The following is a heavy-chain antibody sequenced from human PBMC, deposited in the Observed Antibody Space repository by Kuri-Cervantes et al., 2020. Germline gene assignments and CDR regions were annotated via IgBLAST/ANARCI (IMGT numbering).Heavy chain of an antibody. CDR2: ISGSGDRK. Sequence: GESLKICCAASGFTFSSYVMTWVHQAPGKGLEWVSSISGSGDRKYYENSVNGRFIISRDNSKNTLFMQMNIMSAEDTAVYYCARRIAIVVVAATPGPYYGMDVWGQGTTVTVSS. J-gene: IGHJ6*02. V-gene: IGHV3-23*01. D-gene: IGHD2-15*01. CDR1: GFTFSSYV. CDR3: ARRIAIVVVAATPGPYYGMDV.